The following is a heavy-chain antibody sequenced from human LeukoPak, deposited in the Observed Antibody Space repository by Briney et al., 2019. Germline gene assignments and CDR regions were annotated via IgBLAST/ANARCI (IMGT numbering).Heavy chain of an antibody. V-gene: IGHV4-39*07. CDR2: INHSGST. D-gene: IGHD2-2*01. J-gene: IGHJ5*02. CDR3: ARVGDCSSTSCQGWFDP. CDR1: GGSISSSSYY. Sequence: PSETLSLTCTVSGGSISSSSYYWRWIRQPPGKGLEWIGEINHSGSTNYNPSLKSRVTISVDTSKNQFSLKLSSVTAADTAVYYCARVGDCSSTSCQGWFDPWGQGTLVTVSS.